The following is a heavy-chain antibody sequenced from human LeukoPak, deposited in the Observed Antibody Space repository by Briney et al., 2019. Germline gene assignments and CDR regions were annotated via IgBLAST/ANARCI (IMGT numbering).Heavy chain of an antibody. J-gene: IGHJ4*02. D-gene: IGHD6-13*01. V-gene: IGHV3-30-3*01. CDR2: IAIDGINK. CDR1: GFTFSSYA. CDR3: GRGFSNWSLDY. Sequence: GGSLRLSCAASGFTFSSYAIHWVRQAPGKGLEWVAVIAIDGINKYYADSVKGRVTLSRDNSKNTVYLQMSSLRVADTGVYYCGRGFSNWSLDYWGQGTLITVSS.